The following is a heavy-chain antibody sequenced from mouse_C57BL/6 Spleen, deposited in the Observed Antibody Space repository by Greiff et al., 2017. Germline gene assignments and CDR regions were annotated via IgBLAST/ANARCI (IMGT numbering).Heavy chain of an antibody. Sequence: QVQLQQPGAELVKPGASVKVSCKASGYTFTSYWMHWVKQRHGQGLEWIGRIHPSDSDTNSNQKFKGKATLTVYKSSSTAYMQLSSLTSEDSAVYFCAISFYSNYAFAYWGQGTLVTVSA. CDR2: IHPSDSDT. D-gene: IGHD2-5*01. J-gene: IGHJ3*01. CDR3: AISFYSNYAFAY. V-gene: IGHV1-74*01. CDR1: GYTFTSYW.